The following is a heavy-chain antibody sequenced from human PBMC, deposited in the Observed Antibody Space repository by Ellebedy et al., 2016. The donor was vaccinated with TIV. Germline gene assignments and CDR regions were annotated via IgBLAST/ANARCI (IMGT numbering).Heavy chain of an antibody. Sequence: SQTLSLTXXISGDSVSSNSAAWNWIRQSPSRGLEWLGRTYYRSKWYNDYAVSVKSRITINPDTSKNQFSLQLNSVTPENTAVYYCARDRTGPRDGVMDYWGQGTLVTVSS. J-gene: IGHJ4*02. CDR3: ARDRTGPRDGVMDY. CDR1: GDSVSSNSAA. CDR2: TYYRSKWYN. D-gene: IGHD5-24*01. V-gene: IGHV6-1*01.